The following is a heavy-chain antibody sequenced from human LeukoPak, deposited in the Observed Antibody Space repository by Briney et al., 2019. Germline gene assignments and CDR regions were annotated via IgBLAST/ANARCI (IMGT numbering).Heavy chain of an antibody. D-gene: IGHD2-15*01. V-gene: IGHV4-34*01. Sequence: PSETLSLTCAVYGGSLSGYYWSWIRQPPGKGLECLGEINHSGSTNYNPSLKSRVTISVDTSKNQFSLKQSSVTAADTAVYYCARVPYCSGGSCNYYYYYGMDVWGQGTTVTVSS. CDR3: ARVPYCSGGSCNYYYYYGMDV. CDR1: GGSLSGYY. J-gene: IGHJ6*02. CDR2: INHSGST.